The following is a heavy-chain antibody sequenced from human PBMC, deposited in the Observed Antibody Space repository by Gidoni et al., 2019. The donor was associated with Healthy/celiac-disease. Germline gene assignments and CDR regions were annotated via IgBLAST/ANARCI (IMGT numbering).Heavy chain of an antibody. CDR1: GFTFSSYA. Sequence: EVQLLESGVGLVQPGGSLRLSCAASGFTFSSYAMRWVRQAPGKGLEWVSAISGSGGSTYYADSVKGRFTISRDNSKNTLYLQMNSLRAEDTAVYYCAKGDCSSTSCYAGIWGQGTLVTVSS. CDR2: ISGSGGST. D-gene: IGHD2-2*01. CDR3: AKGDCSSTSCYAGI. J-gene: IGHJ4*02. V-gene: IGHV3-23*01.